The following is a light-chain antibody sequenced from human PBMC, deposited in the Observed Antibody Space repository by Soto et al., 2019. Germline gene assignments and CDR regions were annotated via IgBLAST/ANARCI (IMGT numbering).Light chain of an antibody. CDR3: QQSYSTQYT. CDR1: EISSNF. Sequence: DIQMTQFPSSLSASVGDRVTITCRASEISSNFVNWYHQRAGKAPKLLIYGASNLQTGVPSRFSGVRSGTDFTLSISSLQPEDLGTYYCQQSYSTQYTFGQGTKLEIK. CDR2: GAS. J-gene: IGKJ2*01. V-gene: IGKV1-39*01.